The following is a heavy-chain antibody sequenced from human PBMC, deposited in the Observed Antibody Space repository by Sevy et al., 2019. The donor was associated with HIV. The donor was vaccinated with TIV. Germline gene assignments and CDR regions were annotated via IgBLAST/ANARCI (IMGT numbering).Heavy chain of an antibody. CDR2: ISPHNGDT. V-gene: IGHV1-18*01. CDR3: ARAYCSGGSCYSLAY. D-gene: IGHD2-15*01. CDR1: GYTFTTYR. J-gene: IGHJ4*02. Sequence: ASVKVSCKVSGYTFTTYRITWVRQAPGQGLEWMAWISPHNGDTNYAQNLQGRVTMITDTSTTTAYMELRSLRFDDTAIHYCARAYCSGGSCYSLAYWGQGTLVTVSS.